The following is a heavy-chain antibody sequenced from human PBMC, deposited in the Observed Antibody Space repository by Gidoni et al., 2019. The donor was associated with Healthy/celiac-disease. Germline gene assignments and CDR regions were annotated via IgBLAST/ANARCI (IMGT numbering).Heavy chain of an antibody. CDR1: VFTFSSYS. Sequence: EVQLVESGGGLVKPGGSLRLPCAASVFTFSSYSMNWVRQAPGKGLEWVSSISSSSSYIYYADSVKGRFTISRDNAKNSLYLQMNSLRAEDTAVYYCARDGTLWFGEVLTYYYYGMDVWGQGTTVTVSS. V-gene: IGHV3-21*01. CDR2: ISSSSSYI. D-gene: IGHD3-10*01. CDR3: ARDGTLWFGEVLTYYYYGMDV. J-gene: IGHJ6*02.